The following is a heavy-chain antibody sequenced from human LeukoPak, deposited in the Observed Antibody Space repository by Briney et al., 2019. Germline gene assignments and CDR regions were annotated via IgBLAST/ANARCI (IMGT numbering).Heavy chain of an antibody. CDR3: ARDPAKVYYYGSGSSSWAFDI. Sequence: ASVKVSCKASGYTFTSYYMHWVRQAPGQGLEWMGWINPNSGGTNYAQKFQGRVTMTRDTSISTAYMELSRLRSDDTAVYYCARDPAKVYYYGSGSSSWAFDIWGQGTMVTVSS. CDR2: INPNSGGT. V-gene: IGHV1-2*02. D-gene: IGHD3-10*01. J-gene: IGHJ3*02. CDR1: GYTFTSYY.